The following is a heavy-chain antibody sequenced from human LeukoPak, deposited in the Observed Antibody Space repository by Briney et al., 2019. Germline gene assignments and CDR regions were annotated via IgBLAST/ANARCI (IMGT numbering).Heavy chain of an antibody. Sequence: PSETLSLTCTVSGYFISSGDYWGWIRQPPGKGLEWIGSIYHSGSTYYNPSHSGSTNYNPSLKSRVTISVDTSKNQFSLKLSSVTAADTAVYYCARGNVLRFLEWLLYRYYYFDYWGQGTLVTVSS. V-gene: IGHV4-38-2*02. CDR2: IYHSGST. CDR1: GYFISSGDY. D-gene: IGHD3-3*01. CDR3: ARGNVLRFLEWLLYRYYYFDY. J-gene: IGHJ4*02.